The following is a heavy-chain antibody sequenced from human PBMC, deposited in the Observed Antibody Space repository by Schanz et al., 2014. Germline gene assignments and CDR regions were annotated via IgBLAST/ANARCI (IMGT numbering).Heavy chain of an antibody. J-gene: IGHJ4*02. V-gene: IGHV7-4-1*02. Sequence: QVHLVQSESELKNPGASVKVSCKTSGYSFSTYAMNWVRQAPGQGLEWMGWINTKTGNPTYAQGFTGRFVFSLDPSVSTTHLQITNLKADDTAVYYCARGYCAGTSCPIFDYWGQGTLVTVSS. D-gene: IGHD2-2*01. CDR2: INTKTGNP. CDR1: GYSFSTYA. CDR3: ARGYCAGTSCPIFDY.